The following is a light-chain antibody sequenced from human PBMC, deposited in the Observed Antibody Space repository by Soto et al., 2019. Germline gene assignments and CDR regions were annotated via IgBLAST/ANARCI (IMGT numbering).Light chain of an antibody. V-gene: IGLV2-14*01. Sequence: QSALTQPASVSGSPGQSITISCTGTSSDVGGYNYVSWYQQHPGKAPKLMIYDVRNRPSGVSNRFSGSKSVNTASLTISGLPAEGEADYYCSSYTTISTYVFGTGTKVTVL. CDR1: SSDVGGYNY. CDR2: DVR. CDR3: SSYTTISTYV. J-gene: IGLJ1*01.